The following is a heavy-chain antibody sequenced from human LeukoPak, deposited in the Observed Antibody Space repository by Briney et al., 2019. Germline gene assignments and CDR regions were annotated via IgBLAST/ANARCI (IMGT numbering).Heavy chain of an antibody. CDR3: ARGRHSSSWEDY. V-gene: IGHV1-8*01. CDR2: MNPNSGNT. J-gene: IGHJ4*02. D-gene: IGHD6-13*01. Sequence: VASVKVSCKASGYTFTSYDINWVRQATGQGLEWMGWMNPNSGNTGYAQKFQGRVTMTRYTSISTAYMELSSLRSEDTAVYYCARGRHSSSWEDYWGQGTLVTVSS. CDR1: GYTFTSYD.